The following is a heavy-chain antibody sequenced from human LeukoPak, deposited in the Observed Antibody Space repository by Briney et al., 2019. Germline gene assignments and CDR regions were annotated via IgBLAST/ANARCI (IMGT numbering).Heavy chain of an antibody. Sequence: GGSLRLSCAASGFTFNDYYMSWIRQAPGKGLEWVSYISASGNTIYFADSVKGRFTISRDNAKSSLYLQMNSLRAEDTAVYYCAREFQRAATILDYWGQGALVTVSS. CDR3: AREFQRAATILDY. J-gene: IGHJ4*02. D-gene: IGHD5-12*01. CDR1: GFTFNDYY. CDR2: ISASGNTI. V-gene: IGHV3-11*01.